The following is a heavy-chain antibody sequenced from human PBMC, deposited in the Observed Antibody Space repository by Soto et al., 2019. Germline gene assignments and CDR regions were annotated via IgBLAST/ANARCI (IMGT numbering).Heavy chain of an antibody. CDR2: IYHSGST. CDR1: GGSISSGGYS. D-gene: IGHD4-17*01. Sequence: SETLSLTCAVSGGSISSGGYSWSWIRQPPGKGLEWIGYIYHSGSTYYNPSLKSRVTISVDRSKNQFSLKLSSVTAAYTAVYYCAIEHLYGDYNWFDSWGKGTLVTVAS. CDR3: AIEHLYGDYNWFDS. V-gene: IGHV4-30-2*01. J-gene: IGHJ5*01.